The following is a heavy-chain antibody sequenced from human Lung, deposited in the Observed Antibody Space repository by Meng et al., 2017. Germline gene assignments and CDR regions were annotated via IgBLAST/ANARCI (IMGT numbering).Heavy chain of an antibody. J-gene: IGHJ6*02. CDR3: ARDRALVWEADGGMDV. V-gene: IGHV3-21*01. D-gene: IGHD3-16*01. CDR1: GFSVSSYS. CDR2: INSGGSS. Sequence: GESLKISCAASGFSVSSYSMSWVRQAPGKGLDWVSSINSGGSSYADSVKGRFTISRDNAKSSLYLHMNSLRDDDTAVYCCARDRALVWEADGGMDVWGQGTTVTVSS.